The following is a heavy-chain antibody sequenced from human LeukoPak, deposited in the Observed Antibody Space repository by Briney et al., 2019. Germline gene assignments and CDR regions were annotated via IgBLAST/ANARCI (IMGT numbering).Heavy chain of an antibody. CDR1: GYTFTDYY. CDR3: ARDWGDGYDSFDR. V-gene: IGHV1-2*02. CDR2: INPKSGGT. Sequence: ASVKVSCKTSGYTFTDYYMHWVRQAPGQGLEWMGWINPKSGGTNYAQKFQGKVTMTRATSINTAYMELNRLRSDDTAAYYCARDWGDGYDSFDRWGQGSLVTVSS. J-gene: IGHJ4*02. D-gene: IGHD5-24*01.